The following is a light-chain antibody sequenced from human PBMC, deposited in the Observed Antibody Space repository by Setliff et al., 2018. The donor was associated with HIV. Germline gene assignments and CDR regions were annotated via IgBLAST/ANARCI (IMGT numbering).Light chain of an antibody. Sequence: QSVLTQPPSVSGAPGQRVTISCTGSTSNIGAGFDVQWYRQLPGTAPKVLIYGNNNRPSGVPDRFSGSKSGTSASLTITGLQAEDEADYYCQSYDSGLRGLWVFGGGTKVTVL. CDR1: TSNIGAGFD. CDR3: QSYDSGLRGLWV. V-gene: IGLV1-40*01. CDR2: GNN. J-gene: IGLJ3*02.